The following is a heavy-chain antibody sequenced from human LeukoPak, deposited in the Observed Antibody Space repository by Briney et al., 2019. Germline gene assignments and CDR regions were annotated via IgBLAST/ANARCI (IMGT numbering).Heavy chain of an antibody. CDR2: INWNGGST. Sequence: PGGSLRLSCAASGFTFDDYGMSWVRQAPGKGLEWVSGINWNGGSTGYADSVKGRFTISRDNAKNSLYLQMNSLRAEDTALYYCARDAGQAANGDWFDPWGQGTLVTVSS. J-gene: IGHJ5*02. CDR3: ARDAGQAANGDWFDP. CDR1: GFTFDDYG. D-gene: IGHD2-15*01. V-gene: IGHV3-20*04.